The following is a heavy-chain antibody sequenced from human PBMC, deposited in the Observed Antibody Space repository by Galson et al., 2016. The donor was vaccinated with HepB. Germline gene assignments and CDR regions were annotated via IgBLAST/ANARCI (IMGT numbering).Heavy chain of an antibody. CDR3: GKGAGYGSGWVDY. V-gene: IGHV3-9*01. Sequence: SLRLSCAASGFTFDDYAMHWVRQAPGKGLEWVSGISWNSGSVGYADSVKGRFIISRDNAKNSLYLQMNSLRADDTALYYCGKGAGYGSGWVDYGGHGTLVTSSA. CDR2: ISWNSGSV. J-gene: IGHJ4*01. D-gene: IGHD6-19*01. CDR1: GFTFDDYA.